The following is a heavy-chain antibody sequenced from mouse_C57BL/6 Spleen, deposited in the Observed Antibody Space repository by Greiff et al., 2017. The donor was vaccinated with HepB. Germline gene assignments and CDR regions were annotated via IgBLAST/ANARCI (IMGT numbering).Heavy chain of an antibody. CDR1: GFTFSSYA. Sequence: EVKLVESGGGLVKPGGSLKLSCAASGFTFSSYAMSWVRQTPEKRLEWVATISDGGSYTYYPDNVKGRFTISRDNAKNNLYLQMSHLKSEDTAMYYCARELWVRRGYFDVWGTGTTVTVSS. V-gene: IGHV5-4*01. CDR2: ISDGGSYT. J-gene: IGHJ1*03. D-gene: IGHD2-14*01. CDR3: ARELWVRRGYFDV.